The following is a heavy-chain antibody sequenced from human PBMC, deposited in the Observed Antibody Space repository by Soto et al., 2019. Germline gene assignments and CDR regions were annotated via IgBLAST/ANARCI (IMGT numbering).Heavy chain of an antibody. CDR1: GFSLSTSGMC. CDR3: ARNLAVAGFHYGMDV. V-gene: IGHV2-70*01. CDR2: IDWDDDK. D-gene: IGHD6-19*01. Sequence: SGPTLVNPTQTLTLTCTFSGFSLSTSGMCVSWIRQPPGKALEWLALIDWDDDKYYSTSLKTRLTISKDTSKNQVVLTMTNMDPVDTATYYCARNLAVAGFHYGMDVWGQGTTVTVSS. J-gene: IGHJ6*02.